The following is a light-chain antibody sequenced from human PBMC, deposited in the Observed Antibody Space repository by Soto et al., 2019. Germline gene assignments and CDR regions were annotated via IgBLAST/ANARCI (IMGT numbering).Light chain of an antibody. CDR3: SSYDRNRYVL. CDR1: SSDVGGYNY. J-gene: IGLJ2*01. CDR2: EVS. V-gene: IGLV2-8*01. Sequence: QSALTQPPSASGSPGQSVTISCTGTSSDVGGYNYVSWYQQHPGKAPKLMIYEVSKRPSGGPDRFSGSKSGNTASLTVSGVQAEDEADYYCSSYDRNRYVLFGGGTKLTVL.